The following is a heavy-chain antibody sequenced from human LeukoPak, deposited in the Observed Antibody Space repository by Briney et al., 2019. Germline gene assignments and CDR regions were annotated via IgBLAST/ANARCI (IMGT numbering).Heavy chain of an antibody. CDR3: ARADDYGVDY. J-gene: IGHJ4*02. CDR1: GFIFSSCW. V-gene: IGHV3-7*01. Sequence: GGSLRLSCAASGFIFSSCWMTWVRQAPGKGLEWVANIKQDGSEKYYVDSVKGRFTISRDNAKNSLYLQMNSLRAEDTAVYYCARADDYGVDYWGQGTLVTVSS. CDR2: IKQDGSEK. D-gene: IGHD4-17*01.